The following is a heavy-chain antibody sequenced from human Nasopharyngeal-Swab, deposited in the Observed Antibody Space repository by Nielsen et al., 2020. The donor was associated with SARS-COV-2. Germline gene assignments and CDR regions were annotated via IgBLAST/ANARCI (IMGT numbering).Heavy chain of an antibody. V-gene: IGHV3-21*01. CDR2: ISSSSYI. CDR3: ARRVVGTGNYYYGMDV. Sequence: GESLKISCAASGFTFSSYSMNWVRQAPGKGLEWVSSISSSSYIYYADSVKGRFTISRDNAKNSLYLQMNSLRAEDTAVYYCARRVVGTGNYYYGMDVWGQGTTVTVSS. J-gene: IGHJ6*02. CDR1: GFTFSSYS. D-gene: IGHD1-26*01.